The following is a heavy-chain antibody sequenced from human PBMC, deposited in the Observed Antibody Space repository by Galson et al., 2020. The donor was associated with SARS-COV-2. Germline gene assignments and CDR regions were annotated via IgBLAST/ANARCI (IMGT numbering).Heavy chain of an antibody. D-gene: IGHD6-19*01. V-gene: IGHV4-34*01. CDR2: IYHDGSA. Sequence: SETLSLTCAVYGGSFSGYYYNWIRQPPGKGLEWIWDIYHDGSANYYPALKSRVTISVDRSKNQLSLKLTSVTAADTAVYYCATSNSGSQSYGMDVWGQGITVTVSS. J-gene: IGHJ6*02. CDR3: ATSNSGSQSYGMDV. CDR1: GGSFSGYY.